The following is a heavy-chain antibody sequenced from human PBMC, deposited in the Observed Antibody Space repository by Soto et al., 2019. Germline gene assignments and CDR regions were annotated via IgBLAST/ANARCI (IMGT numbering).Heavy chain of an antibody. D-gene: IGHD2-2*01. V-gene: IGHV1-3*01. J-gene: IGHJ6*02. CDR3: ARTYCSSTSCYPLGYYGMDV. CDR2: IKAGNGNT. CDR1: GYTFTSYA. Sequence: QVQLVQSGAEVKKPGASVKVSCKASGYTFTSYAMHWVRQAPGQRLEWMGWIKAGNGNTKYSQKFQGRVTITRDTSASTAYMELSSLRSEDTAVYYCARTYCSSTSCYPLGYYGMDVWGQGTTVTVSS.